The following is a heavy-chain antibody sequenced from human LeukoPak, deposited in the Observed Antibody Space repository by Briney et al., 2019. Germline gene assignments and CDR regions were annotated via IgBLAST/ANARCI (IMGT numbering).Heavy chain of an antibody. CDR1: GFTVSSNY. D-gene: IGHD4-23*01. CDR2: IYSGGST. V-gene: IGHV3-66*01. J-gene: IGHJ4*02. CDR3: ARDLFLNGGNPDYFDY. Sequence: PGGSLRLSCAASGFTVSSNYMSWVRQAPGKGLEWVSVIYSGGSTYYADSVKGRFTISRDNSKNTLYLQMNSLRAEDTAMYYCARDLFLNGGNPDYFDYWGQGTLVTVSS.